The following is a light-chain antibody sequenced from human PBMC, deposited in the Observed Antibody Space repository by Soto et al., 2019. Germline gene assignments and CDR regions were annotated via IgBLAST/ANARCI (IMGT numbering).Light chain of an antibody. J-gene: IGKJ1*01. Sequence: DIQMTQSPSSLSASVGDRVTITCRASQSISSWLAWYQQKPGKAPKLLIYDASSLESGVPSRFSGSGSGTDFILTISNLQPEDFAYYYCQQSYSTPRTFGQGTKVDIK. CDR3: QQSYSTPRT. CDR2: DAS. CDR1: QSISSW. V-gene: IGKV1-39*01.